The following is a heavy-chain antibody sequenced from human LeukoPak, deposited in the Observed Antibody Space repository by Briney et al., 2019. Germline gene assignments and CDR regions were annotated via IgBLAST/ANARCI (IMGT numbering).Heavy chain of an antibody. J-gene: IGHJ3*02. CDR1: GFTFSNYE. D-gene: IGHD3-3*01. CDR2: ISSSGSII. CDR3: AREASYDSWSGYHNDFDI. V-gene: IGHV3-48*03. Sequence: GGSLRLSCAASGFTFSNYEMNWVRQAPGKGLEWVSYISSSGSIIYYIDSVRGRFTISRDNAKKSLHLQMNSLRAEDTAVYYCAREASYDSWSGYHNDFDIWGRGTMVTVSS.